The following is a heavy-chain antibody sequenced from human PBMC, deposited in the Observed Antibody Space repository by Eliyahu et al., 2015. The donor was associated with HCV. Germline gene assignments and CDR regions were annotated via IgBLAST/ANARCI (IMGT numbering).Heavy chain of an antibody. V-gene: IGHV3-23*01. D-gene: IGHD5-12*01. Sequence: EVQLLESGGGLVQPGGSLXLSCAASGFTFXSYTMSWVRQAPGKGLEWVSAISGSGSNTYYADSLKGRFTISRDNSKNTLYLQVNSLRAEDTAIYYCARGVYTGYGNHPTDSWGQGTLVTVSS. CDR2: ISGSGSNT. CDR3: ARGVYTGYGNHPTDS. J-gene: IGHJ4*02. CDR1: GFTFXSYT.